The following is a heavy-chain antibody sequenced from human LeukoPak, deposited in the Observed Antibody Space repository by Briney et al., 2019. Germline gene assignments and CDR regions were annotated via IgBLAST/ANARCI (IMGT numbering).Heavy chain of an antibody. CDR3: AIFSSVGVEYYFDY. CDR2: VNPSGGST. J-gene: IGHJ4*02. CDR1: GYTFTSYY. V-gene: IGHV1-46*01. Sequence: ASVTVSCQASGYTFTSYYMHWVRQAPGQGLEWMGIVNPSGGSTSYAQKFQGRVTMTRDTSTSTVYMELSSLRSEDTAVYYCAIFSSVGVEYYFDYWGQGTLVTVSS. D-gene: IGHD2-21*01.